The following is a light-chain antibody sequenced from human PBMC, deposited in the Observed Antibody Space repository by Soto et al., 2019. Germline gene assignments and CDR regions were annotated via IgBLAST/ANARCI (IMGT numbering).Light chain of an antibody. CDR2: EVS. CDR3: SLYTSSSTFV. Sequence: QSALTQPPSVSGSPGQSVTISCTGTSSDVGSYNRVSWYQQPPGTAPKLMIYEVSNRPSGVPDRFSGSKSGNTASLNISGLQAEDEADYYCSLYTSSSTFVFGGGTKLTVL. V-gene: IGLV2-18*01. J-gene: IGLJ2*01. CDR1: SSDVGSYNR.